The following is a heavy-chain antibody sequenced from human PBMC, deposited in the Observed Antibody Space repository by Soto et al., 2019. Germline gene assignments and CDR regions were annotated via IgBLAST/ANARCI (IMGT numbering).Heavy chain of an antibody. Sequence: ALILSCASSCFSTSYYMIYVGRAAPGKGLVWVSRINSDGSSTSYADSVKGRFTISRDNAKNTLYLQMNSLGAEDTAVYYCAVTAAGTKYFQHWGQGTLVTVSS. CDR2: INSDGSST. CDR1: CFSTSYYM. CDR3: AVTAAGTKYFQH. V-gene: IGHV3-74*01. D-gene: IGHD6-13*01. J-gene: IGHJ1*01.